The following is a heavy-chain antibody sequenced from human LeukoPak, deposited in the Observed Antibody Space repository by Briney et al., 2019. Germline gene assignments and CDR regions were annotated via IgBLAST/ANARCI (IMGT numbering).Heavy chain of an antibody. CDR2: IYYSGST. J-gene: IGHJ5*02. V-gene: IGHV4-59*01. CDR1: GGSISSYY. Sequence: SETLTLTCTVSGGSISSYYWSWIRQPPGKGLEWIGCIYYSGSTNYNPSLKSRVTISVDTSKNQFSLKLSSVTAADTAVYYCATGRWELLTWGQGTLVTVSS. D-gene: IGHD1-26*01. CDR3: ATGRWELLT.